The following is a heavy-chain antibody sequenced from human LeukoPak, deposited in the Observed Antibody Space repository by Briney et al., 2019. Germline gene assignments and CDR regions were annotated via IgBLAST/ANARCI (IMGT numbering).Heavy chain of an antibody. CDR2: INPNSGGT. J-gene: IGHJ4*02. CDR3: RTDRYGDYGDYIDY. CDR1: GYTFTGYH. V-gene: IGHV1-2*02. Sequence: EASVKVSCKASGYTFTGYHMHWVRQAPGQGLEWMGWINPNSGGTNYAQKFQGRVTMTRDTSISTAYMELSRLRSDDTAVYYCRTDRYGDYGDYIDYWGQGTLVTVSS. D-gene: IGHD4-17*01.